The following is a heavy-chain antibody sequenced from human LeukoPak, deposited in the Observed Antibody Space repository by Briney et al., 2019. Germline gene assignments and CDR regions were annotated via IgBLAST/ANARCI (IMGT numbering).Heavy chain of an antibody. V-gene: IGHV3-30*19. CDR1: GYSFTSYW. CDR3: ARVPELALFDY. CDR2: ISYDGSNK. J-gene: IGHJ4*02. D-gene: IGHD6-13*01. Sequence: GESLKISCKGSGYSFTSYWIGWVRQAPGKGLEWVAVISYDGSNKYYADSVKGRFTISRDNSKNTLYLQMNSLRAEDTAVYYCARVPELALFDYWGQGTLVTVSS.